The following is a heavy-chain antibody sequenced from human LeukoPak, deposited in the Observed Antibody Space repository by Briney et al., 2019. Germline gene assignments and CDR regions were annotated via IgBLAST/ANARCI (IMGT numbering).Heavy chain of an antibody. D-gene: IGHD6-13*01. Sequence: ASVNVSCKASGYSFTSYAINWVRQAPGQGLEWVGWISAYNGNTDYAQKVQGRVTMTTDASTSTAHMELVSLTSDDTAVYYCARDPLRSTWSTYNNAMDVWGQGTTVTVS. J-gene: IGHJ6*02. CDR1: GYSFTSYA. CDR2: ISAYNGNT. V-gene: IGHV1-18*04. CDR3: ARDPLRSTWSTYNNAMDV.